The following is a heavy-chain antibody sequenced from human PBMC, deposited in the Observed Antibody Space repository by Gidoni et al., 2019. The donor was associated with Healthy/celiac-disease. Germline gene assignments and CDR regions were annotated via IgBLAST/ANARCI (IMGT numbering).Heavy chain of an antibody. D-gene: IGHD6-6*01. J-gene: IGHJ6*02. CDR2: ISSSSSYI. V-gene: IGHV3-21*01. CDR1: GFTFSSCS. Sequence: EVQLVESGGGLVKPGGSLSLSCAASGFTFSSCSMNWVRQAPGKGLEWVSSISSSSSYIYYADSVKGRFTISRDNAKNSLYLQMNSLRAEDTAVYYCARDLAQLAPATYGMDVWGQGTTVTVSS. CDR3: ARDLAQLAPATYGMDV.